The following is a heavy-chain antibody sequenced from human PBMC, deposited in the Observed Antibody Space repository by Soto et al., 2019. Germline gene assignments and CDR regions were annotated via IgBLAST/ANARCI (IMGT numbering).Heavy chain of an antibody. J-gene: IGHJ6*02. V-gene: IGHV4-61*01. CDR1: GYSVSKGNSY. CDR2: TYYSGSA. Sequence: WETLADSYTVCGYSVSKGNSYGCWVRQHTGKGLERIGYTYYSGSANYNPSLKSRVTISVDTSKNQFSLRMSSVTAADTAVYYCARRGAYYYYYGMDVWGQGTTVT. CDR3: ARRGAYYYYYGMDV.